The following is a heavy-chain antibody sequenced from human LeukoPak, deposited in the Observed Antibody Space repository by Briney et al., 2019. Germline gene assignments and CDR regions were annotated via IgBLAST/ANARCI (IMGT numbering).Heavy chain of an antibody. CDR2: INHSGST. D-gene: IGHD6-19*01. Sequence: SETLSLTCAVYGGSFSGYYWSWIRQPPGKGLEWIGEINHSGSTYYNPSLKSRVTISVDTSKNQFSLKLSSVTAADTAVYYCAREGIAVAGKGDGYWGQGTLVTVSS. CDR1: GGSFSGYY. J-gene: IGHJ4*02. V-gene: IGHV4-34*01. CDR3: AREGIAVAGKGDGY.